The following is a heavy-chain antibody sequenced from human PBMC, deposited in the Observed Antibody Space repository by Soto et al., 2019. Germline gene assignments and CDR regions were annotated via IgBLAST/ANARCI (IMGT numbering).Heavy chain of an antibody. D-gene: IGHD3-10*01. J-gene: IGHJ4*02. V-gene: IGHV3-15*01. CDR3: TTTRITMVRGVL. CDR2: IKSKTDGGTT. Sequence: EVQLVESGGGLVKPGGSLRLSCAASGFTFSNAWMSWVRQAPGKGLEWVGRIKSKTDGGTTDYAAPVKGRFTISRDDSKNTLYLKMNSLKTEDTAVYSCTTTRITMVRGVLWGQGTLVTVSS. CDR1: GFTFSNAW.